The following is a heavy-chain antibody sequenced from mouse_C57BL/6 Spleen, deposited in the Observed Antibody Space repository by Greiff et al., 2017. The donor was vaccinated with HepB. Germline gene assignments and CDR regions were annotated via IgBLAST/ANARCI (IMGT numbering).Heavy chain of an antibody. D-gene: IGHD1-1*02. Sequence: EVKLMESGPELVKPGASVKMSCKASGYTFTHYNMHWVKQSHGKSLEWIGYINPNNGGTSYNQKFKGKATLTVNKSSSTAYMELRSLTSEDSAVYYCARRGWNEENFDYWGQGTTLTVSS. CDR2: INPNNGGT. V-gene: IGHV1-22*01. J-gene: IGHJ2*01. CDR1: GYTFTHYN. CDR3: ARRGWNEENFDY.